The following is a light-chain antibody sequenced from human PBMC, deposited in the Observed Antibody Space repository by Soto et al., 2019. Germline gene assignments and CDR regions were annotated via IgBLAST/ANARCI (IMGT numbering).Light chain of an antibody. Sequence: EIVLTQSPATLSLSPGERATLSCRASQSISFYLTWYQHKPGQAPRLLIYDASNRATGIPARFSGSGYGTDFTLTISSLEPEDFAVYYCQQRGNWPTFGQGTRLEIK. CDR1: QSISFY. V-gene: IGKV3-11*01. CDR3: QQRGNWPT. J-gene: IGKJ5*01. CDR2: DAS.